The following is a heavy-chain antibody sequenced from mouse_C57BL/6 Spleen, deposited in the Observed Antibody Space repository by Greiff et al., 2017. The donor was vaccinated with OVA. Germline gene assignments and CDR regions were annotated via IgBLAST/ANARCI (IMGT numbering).Heavy chain of an antibody. CDR3: ARSRNYPSY. CDR1: GFNIKDYY. J-gene: IGHJ3*01. Sequence: VQLQQPGAELVKPGASVKLSCTASGFNIKDYYMHWVKQRTEQGLEWIGRIDTEDGETKYAPKFKGKATVTADTSANTAYLRLSSLTSEDTAVYYCARSRNYPSYWGQGTLVTVSA. D-gene: IGHD2-1*01. CDR2: IDTEDGET. V-gene: IGHV14-2*01.